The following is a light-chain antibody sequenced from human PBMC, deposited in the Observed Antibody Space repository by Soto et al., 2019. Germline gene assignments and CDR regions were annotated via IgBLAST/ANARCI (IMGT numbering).Light chain of an antibody. CDR1: QDITRW. V-gene: IGKV1-5*03. CDR3: QQYNSYST. J-gene: IGKJ5*01. Sequence: DIQMTQSPSSVSGSVGDRVTITCRASQDITRWLAWYQQKPGKAPNLLIYKASSLESGVPSRFSGSGSGTEFTLTIRSLKPEDFATYYCQQYNSYSTFGQGTRLEIK. CDR2: KAS.